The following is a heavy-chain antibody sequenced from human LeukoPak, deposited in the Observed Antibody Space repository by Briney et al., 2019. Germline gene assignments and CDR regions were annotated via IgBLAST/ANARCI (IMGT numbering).Heavy chain of an antibody. CDR1: GFTFSGSA. V-gene: IGHV3-73*01. CDR2: IRSKANSYAT. Sequence: PGGSMRLSCAASGFTFSGSAMHWVRQASGKGLEWVGRIRSKANSYATAYAASVKGRFTISRDDSKNTAYLQMNSLKTEDTAVYYCTRPPWGYSSSSGDYWGQGTLVTVSS. D-gene: IGHD6-6*01. CDR3: TRPPWGYSSSSGDY. J-gene: IGHJ4*02.